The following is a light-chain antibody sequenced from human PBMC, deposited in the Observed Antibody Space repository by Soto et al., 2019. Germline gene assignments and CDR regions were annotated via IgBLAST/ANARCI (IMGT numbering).Light chain of an antibody. CDR2: DAF. Sequence: EVVLTRSPATLSLSPGERVTLSCRASQSIDTYLAWHQHKPGQAPRLLIYDAFTRATGIPARFSGSGSGTDFTLTISSLEPEDSAIYYCQQRSHWPLTFGGGTKIEIK. CDR3: QQRSHWPLT. J-gene: IGKJ4*01. V-gene: IGKV3-11*01. CDR1: QSIDTY.